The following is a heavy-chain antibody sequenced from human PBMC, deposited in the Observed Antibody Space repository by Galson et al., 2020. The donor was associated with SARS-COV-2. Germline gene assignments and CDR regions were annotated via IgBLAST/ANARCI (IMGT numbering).Heavy chain of an antibody. Sequence: ETSEPLSLTCTVSGDSITYSYWNWIRQPAGKGLEWIGRVYISGSTTYNPSLKSRVTMSVDTSKNKFSLKLSSVTAADTAVYYCARGMGLVNGYVHYARDVWGQGTTVTVS. D-gene: IGHD1-1*01. CDR1: GDSITYSY. CDR3: ARGMGLVNGYVHYARDV. V-gene: IGHV4-4*07. J-gene: IGHJ6*01. CDR2: VYISGST.